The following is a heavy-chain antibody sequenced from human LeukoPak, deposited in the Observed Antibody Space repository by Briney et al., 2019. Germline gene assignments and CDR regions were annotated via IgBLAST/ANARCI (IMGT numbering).Heavy chain of an antibody. V-gene: IGHV4-59*01. Sequence: SETLSLTCTVSGGSISSNYWSWMRQPPGKGLEWIGYFYYSGSTTYNPSLKSRVTISVDTSRNQFSLKLSSVTAADTAVYYCARAPYCSGGSCYRPGSRFDPWGQGTLVTVSS. CDR1: GGSISSNY. D-gene: IGHD2-15*01. CDR3: ARAPYCSGGSCYRPGSRFDP. J-gene: IGHJ5*02. CDR2: FYYSGST.